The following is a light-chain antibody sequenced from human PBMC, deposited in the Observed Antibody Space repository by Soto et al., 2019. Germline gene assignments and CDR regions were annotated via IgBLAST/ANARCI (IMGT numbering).Light chain of an antibody. J-gene: IGKJ5*01. CDR1: QSVSSN. CDR3: QQYNNWPRT. V-gene: IGKV3-15*01. CDR2: GAS. Sequence: EIVMTPSPATLSVSPRERATLSWRASQSVSSNLAWYQQKPGQAPRLLLYGASTRATGIPARFSGSGSGTEFTLTISSLQSEDFAVYYCQQYNNWPRTFGQGTRLEIK.